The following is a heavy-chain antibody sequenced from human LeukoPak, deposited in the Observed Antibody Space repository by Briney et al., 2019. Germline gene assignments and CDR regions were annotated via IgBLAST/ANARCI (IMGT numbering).Heavy chain of an antibody. J-gene: IGHJ3*02. CDR2: IYYSENT. Sequence: SETLSLTCTVSGGSISSYYWSWIRQPPGKGLEYIGYIYYSENTNYNTSLKSRVTISLDTSKNQFSLRLSSVTAADTAVYYCAREISSITGTTNADAFDIWGQGTMVTVSS. V-gene: IGHV4-59*12. CDR1: GGSISSYY. CDR3: AREISSITGTTNADAFDI. D-gene: IGHD1-20*01.